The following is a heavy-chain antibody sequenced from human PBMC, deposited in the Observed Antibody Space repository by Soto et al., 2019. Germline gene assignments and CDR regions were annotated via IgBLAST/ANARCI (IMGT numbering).Heavy chain of an antibody. Sequence: QVQLVESGGGVVPPGRSLKLSCIASGFAFGSHGMHWVRQVSGKGLQWVADISHDGQNQYYRESVKGRLTISRDNSKYSLFLEVHSLRVEDTAVYYCARERADIVVAPVATSGMDVWGQGTAVTVSS. J-gene: IGHJ6*02. CDR3: ARERADIVVAPVATSGMDV. CDR2: ISHDGQNQ. D-gene: IGHD2-2*01. V-gene: IGHV3-30*03. CDR1: GFAFGSHG.